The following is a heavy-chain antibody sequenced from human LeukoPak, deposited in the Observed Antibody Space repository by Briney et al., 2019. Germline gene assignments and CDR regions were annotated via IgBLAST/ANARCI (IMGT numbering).Heavy chain of an antibody. Sequence: SVKVSCKASGGTFSSYAISWVRQAPGQGLEWMGGIIPIFGTANYAQKFQGRVTITADESTSTAYMELSSLRSEDTAVYYCARSGFQGVIRFDYWGQGTLVTVSS. D-gene: IGHD3-10*01. CDR3: ARSGFQGVIRFDY. CDR2: IIPIFGTA. CDR1: GGTFSSYA. J-gene: IGHJ4*02. V-gene: IGHV1-69*13.